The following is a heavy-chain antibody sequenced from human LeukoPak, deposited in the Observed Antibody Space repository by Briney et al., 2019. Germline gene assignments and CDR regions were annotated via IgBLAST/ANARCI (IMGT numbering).Heavy chain of an antibody. CDR2: ISGSGGST. Sequence: QPGGSLRLSCAASGFTFSSYAMSWVRQAPEKGLEWVSAISGSGGSTYYADSVKGRFTISRDNSKNTLYLQMNSLRAEDTAVYYCAKDRGYSGYAWALDYWGQGTLVTVSS. CDR1: GFTFSSYA. V-gene: IGHV3-23*01. D-gene: IGHD5-12*01. J-gene: IGHJ4*02. CDR3: AKDRGYSGYAWALDY.